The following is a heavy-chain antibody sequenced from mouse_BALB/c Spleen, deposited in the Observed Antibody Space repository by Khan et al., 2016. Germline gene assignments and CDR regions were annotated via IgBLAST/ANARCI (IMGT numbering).Heavy chain of an antibody. V-gene: IGHV2-6-7*01. D-gene: IGHD2-2*01. CDR2: IWGDGST. CDR1: GFSLIAYG. CDR3: ARDGWGYYAMDY. Sequence: QVQLKESGPGLVAPSQSLSITCTVSGFSLIAYGVNWVRQPPGKGLEWLGMIWGDGSTDCNSTLKSRLNITKDNSKSKVFLKMNSLRSEATARYYCARDGWGYYAMDYWSQGTSVTVSS. J-gene: IGHJ4*01.